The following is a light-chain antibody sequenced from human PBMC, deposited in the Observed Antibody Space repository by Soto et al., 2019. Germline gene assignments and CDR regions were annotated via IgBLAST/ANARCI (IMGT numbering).Light chain of an antibody. J-gene: IGKJ4*02. CDR1: QSVSTN. Sequence: EIVMTQSPATLSVSPGGRATLSCRASQSVSTNLAWYQQKPGQAPRLLIYAASVRTTGIPGRFSGSGSGPEFNVTISSLQLEDAAVYYCQQYEKRRPTLACGGGNKVEIK. V-gene: IGKV3-15*01. CDR3: QQYEKRRPTLA. CDR2: AAS.